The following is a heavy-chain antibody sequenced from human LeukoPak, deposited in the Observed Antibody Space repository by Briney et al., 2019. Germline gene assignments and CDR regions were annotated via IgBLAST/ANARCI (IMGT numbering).Heavy chain of an antibody. V-gene: IGHV4-59*08. D-gene: IGHD1-26*01. CDR2: IYSSGST. J-gene: IGHJ3*02. Sequence: SETLSLTCTVSGDSISSYYWSWIRQPPGKGLEWIGYIYSSGSTNSNPSLKSRVTISVDTSKSQFSLKMTSVTAADTAVYYCARQGSGGRAFDIWGQGTMVTVSS. CDR1: GDSISSYY. CDR3: ARQGSGGRAFDI.